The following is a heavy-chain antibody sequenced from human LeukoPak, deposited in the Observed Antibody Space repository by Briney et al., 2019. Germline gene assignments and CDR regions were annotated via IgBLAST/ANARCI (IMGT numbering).Heavy chain of an antibody. V-gene: IGHV3-9*01. CDR1: GFTFDDYA. D-gene: IGHD3-22*01. Sequence: PGGSLRLSCAASGFTFDDYAMHWVRQAPGKGLEWVSGISWNSGSIGYADSVKGRFTISRDNAKNSLYLQMNSLRAEDTALYYCARVNTDYYDSSGYYPYYFDYWGQGTLVTVSS. J-gene: IGHJ4*02. CDR3: ARVNTDYYDSSGYYPYYFDY. CDR2: ISWNSGSI.